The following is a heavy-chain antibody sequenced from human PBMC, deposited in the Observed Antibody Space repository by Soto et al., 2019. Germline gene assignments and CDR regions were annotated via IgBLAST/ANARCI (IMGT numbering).Heavy chain of an antibody. CDR2: IYYSGTT. J-gene: IGHJ6*02. CDR1: GGSISSSNW. CDR3: AGDTYGMDV. Sequence: PSETLSLTCAVSGGSISSSNWWSWVRQPPGKGLEWIGNIYYSGTTHYNPSLESRVTISADRAKNQFSLKLNSVTAADTAVYYCAGDTYGMDVWGQGTTVTVSS. V-gene: IGHV4-4*02.